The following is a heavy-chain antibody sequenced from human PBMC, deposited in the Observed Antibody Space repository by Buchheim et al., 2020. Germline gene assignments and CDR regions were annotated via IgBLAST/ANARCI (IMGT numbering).Heavy chain of an antibody. CDR3: ARAGGLLLPPLDH. J-gene: IGHJ4*02. CDR2: INSRSSYI. Sequence: EVQLVESGGGLVKPGGSLRLSCAASGFSFSGYSMNWVRQAPGKGLEWVSSINSRSSYIYYADSVKGRFTISRDNAKNSLSLQMNSLRADDTAVYYCARAGGLLLPPLDHWGQGTL. D-gene: IGHD3-22*01. CDR1: GFSFSGYS. V-gene: IGHV3-21*02.